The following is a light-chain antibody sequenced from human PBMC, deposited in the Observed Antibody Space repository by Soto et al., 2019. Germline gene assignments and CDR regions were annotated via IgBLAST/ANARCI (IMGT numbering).Light chain of an antibody. CDR2: GAS. Sequence: EVVMTQSPATLSLSPGERATLSCSASQSVSSNLAWYQQKPGQAPRLLIYGASTRATVIPARFSGSGSGTEFTLSISSLQSEDFAVYYCQQYNNWPLTFGGGTKVEIK. CDR3: QQYNNWPLT. CDR1: QSVSSN. J-gene: IGKJ4*01. V-gene: IGKV3-15*01.